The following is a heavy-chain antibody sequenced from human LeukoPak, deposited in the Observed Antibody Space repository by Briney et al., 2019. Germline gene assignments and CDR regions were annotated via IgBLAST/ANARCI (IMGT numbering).Heavy chain of an antibody. CDR3: ARDSVDGSGAFDI. CDR1: GGSISSSSYY. Sequence: SETLSLTCTVSGGSISSSSYYWGWIRQPPGKGLEWIGYIYSSGNTYYNASLKSRVTMSLDTPKNQFSLQLSSVTAVDTAVYYCARDSVDGSGAFDIWGQGTMVTVSS. J-gene: IGHJ3*02. V-gene: IGHV4-39*07. CDR2: IYSSGNT. D-gene: IGHD6-19*01.